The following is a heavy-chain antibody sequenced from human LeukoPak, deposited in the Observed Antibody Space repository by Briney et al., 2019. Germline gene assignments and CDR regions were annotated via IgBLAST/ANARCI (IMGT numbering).Heavy chain of an antibody. V-gene: IGHV1-18*01. CDR2: ISAYNGNT. D-gene: IGHD3-10*01. CDR1: GYTFTSYG. Sequence: GASVKVSCKASGYTFTSYGISWVRQAPGQGLEWMGWISAYNGNTNYAQKLQGRVTMTTDTSTSTAYMELRSLRSDDTAVYYCARRITMVRGSLGGYYFAYWGQGTLVTVSS. CDR3: ARRITMVRGSLGGYYFAY. J-gene: IGHJ4*02.